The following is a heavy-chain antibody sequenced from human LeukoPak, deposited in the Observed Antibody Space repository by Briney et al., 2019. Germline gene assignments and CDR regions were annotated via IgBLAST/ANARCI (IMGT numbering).Heavy chain of an antibody. CDR1: GYTFISYY. CDR2: INPSGGST. V-gene: IGHV1-46*01. Sequence: ASVKVSCKASGYTFISYYMHRVRQAPGQGLEWMGIINPSGGSTSYAQKFQGRVTMTRDTSTSTVYMELSSLRSEDTAVYYCASEVDTAMVTEDYWGQGTLVTVSS. D-gene: IGHD5-18*01. CDR3: ASEVDTAMVTEDY. J-gene: IGHJ4*02.